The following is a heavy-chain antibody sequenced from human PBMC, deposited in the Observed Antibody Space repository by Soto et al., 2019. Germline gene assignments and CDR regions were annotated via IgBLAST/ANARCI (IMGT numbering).Heavy chain of an antibody. J-gene: IGHJ6*02. Sequence: QVQLVESGGGLVKPGGSLRLSCAASGFTFSDYYMNWIRQAPGKGLEWVSYISSSGTTIYYADSVKGRFTISRDNAKNSLFLQMNSWRAENTALCYCARGHSIFYGMDVWGQGTTVTVSS. CDR1: GFTFSDYY. CDR3: ARGHSIFYGMDV. D-gene: IGHD2-21*01. V-gene: IGHV3-11*01. CDR2: ISSSGTTI.